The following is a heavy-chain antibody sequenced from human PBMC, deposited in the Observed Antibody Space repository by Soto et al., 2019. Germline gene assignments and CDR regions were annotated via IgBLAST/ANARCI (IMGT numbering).Heavy chain of an antibody. CDR3: AKDSPNYYDSSGPVDY. Sequence: GSLRLSCAASGFTFSSYGMHWVRQAPGKGLEWVAVISYDGSNKYYADSVKGRFTISRDNSKNTLYLQMNSLRAEDTAVYYCAKDSPNYYDSSGPVDYWGQGTLVTVSS. CDR2: ISYDGSNK. J-gene: IGHJ4*02. D-gene: IGHD3-22*01. CDR1: GFTFSSYG. V-gene: IGHV3-30*18.